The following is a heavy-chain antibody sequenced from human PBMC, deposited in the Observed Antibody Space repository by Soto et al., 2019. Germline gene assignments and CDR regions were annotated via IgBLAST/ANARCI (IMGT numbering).Heavy chain of an antibody. J-gene: IGHJ5*02. Sequence: QITLKESGPTLVKPTQTLTLTCTFSGFSLSTSGVGVGWIRQPPGKALEWLALIYWDDDKRYSPSLKSRLTITKDTTKTQVVLTMTNMDHVDTATYYCAHSPLYYDILTDDPPMTDSWFDPWGQGTLVTVSS. CDR2: IYWDDDK. CDR3: AHSPLYYDILTDDPPMTDSWFDP. D-gene: IGHD3-9*01. CDR1: GFSLSTSGVG. V-gene: IGHV2-5*02.